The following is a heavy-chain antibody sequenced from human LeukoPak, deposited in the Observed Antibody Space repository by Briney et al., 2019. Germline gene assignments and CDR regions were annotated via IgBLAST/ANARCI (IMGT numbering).Heavy chain of an antibody. CDR3: AKDPHPYSSSWPIIYYFDY. Sequence: GGSLRLSCTVSGFTVSSNSMSWVRQAPGKGLEWVSFIYSDNTHYSDSVKGRFTISRDNSKNTLYLQMNSLRAEDTAVYYCAKDPHPYSSSWPIIYYFDYWGQGTLVTVSS. V-gene: IGHV3-66*03. CDR2: IYSDNT. J-gene: IGHJ4*02. D-gene: IGHD6-13*01. CDR1: GFTVSSNS.